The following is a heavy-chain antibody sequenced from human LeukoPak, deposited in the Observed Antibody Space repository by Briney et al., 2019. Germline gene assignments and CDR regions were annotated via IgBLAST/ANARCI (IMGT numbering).Heavy chain of an antibody. Sequence: GGSLRLSCAASGFIFSSYSMNWVRQAPGKGLEWVSYISSSSSSIYYADSVKGRFTISRDNAKNSLYLQMNSLRAEDTAVYYCARGAGSSSRRGLFDYWGQGTLVTVSS. J-gene: IGHJ4*02. CDR3: ARGAGSSSRRGLFDY. CDR1: GFIFSSYS. D-gene: IGHD6-13*01. CDR2: ISSSSSSI. V-gene: IGHV3-48*04.